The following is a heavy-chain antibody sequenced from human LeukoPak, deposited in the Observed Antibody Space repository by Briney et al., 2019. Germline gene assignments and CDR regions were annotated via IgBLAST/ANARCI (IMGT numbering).Heavy chain of an antibody. CDR1: GYTFTSYA. J-gene: IGHJ4*02. V-gene: IGHV7-4-1*02. CDR3: ARYHQIQLAAALDY. Sequence: ASVKVSCKASGYTFTSYAMNWVRQASGQGLEWMGWINTNTGNPTYAQGFTGRFVFSLDTSVSTAYLQISSLKAEDTAVYYCARYHQIQLAAALDYWGQGTLVTVSS. D-gene: IGHD6-13*01. CDR2: INTNTGNP.